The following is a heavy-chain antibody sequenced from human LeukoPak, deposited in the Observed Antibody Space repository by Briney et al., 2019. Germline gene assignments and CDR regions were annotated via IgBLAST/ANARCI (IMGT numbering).Heavy chain of an antibody. CDR1: GFTFSSYA. V-gene: IGHV3-30*04. J-gene: IGHJ6*02. D-gene: IGHD3-9*01. Sequence: GGSLRLSCAASGFTFSSYAMHWVRQAPGKGLEWVAVISYDGSNKYYADSVKGRFTISRDNSKNTLYLQMNSLRAEDTAVYYCARDRRRYFDWLPSYYYGMDVWGQGTTVTVSS. CDR2: ISYDGSNK. CDR3: ARDRRRYFDWLPSYYYGMDV.